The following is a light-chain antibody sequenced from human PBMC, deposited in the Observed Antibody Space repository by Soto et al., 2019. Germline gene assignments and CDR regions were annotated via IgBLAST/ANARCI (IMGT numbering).Light chain of an antibody. CDR2: DAS. CDR3: QQYGSLSWA. Sequence: EFVLTQSPGTLSLSPGERATLSCRASQTVRNNYLAWYQQKPGQAPKLLIYDASSRATGIPDRFSGGGSGTDFILTISRLEPEDFAVYYCQQYGSLSWAFGQGTKVEIK. J-gene: IGKJ1*01. V-gene: IGKV3-20*01. CDR1: QTVRNNY.